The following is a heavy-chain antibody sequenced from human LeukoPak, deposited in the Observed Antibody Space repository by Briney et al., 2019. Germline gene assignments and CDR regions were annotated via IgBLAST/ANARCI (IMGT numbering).Heavy chain of an antibody. Sequence: GGSLRLSCAASGFTLSSYAMSWVRQAPGKGLEWVTAISGSGGSTYYADSVKGRFTISRDNSKNTLYLQMNSLRAEDTAVYYCAKHTPTYYYDSSGYYFDYWGQGTLVTVSS. D-gene: IGHD3-22*01. CDR1: GFTLSSYA. J-gene: IGHJ4*02. CDR3: AKHTPTYYYDSSGYYFDY. V-gene: IGHV3-23*01. CDR2: ISGSGGST.